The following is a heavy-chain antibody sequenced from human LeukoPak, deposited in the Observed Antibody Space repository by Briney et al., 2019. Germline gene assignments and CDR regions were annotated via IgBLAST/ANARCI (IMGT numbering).Heavy chain of an antibody. CDR2: IHFSGST. J-gene: IGHJ4*02. Sequence: PSETLSLTCTVSGGSISSRGYYWSWIRQHPGKGLEWIGSIHFSGSTNYNPSLRSRVTISVDTSKNQLSLKLSSVTAADTAVYYCARDLGGIYFDYWGQGTLVTVSS. D-gene: IGHD1-26*01. CDR3: ARDLGGIYFDY. CDR1: GGSISSRGYY. V-gene: IGHV4-61*08.